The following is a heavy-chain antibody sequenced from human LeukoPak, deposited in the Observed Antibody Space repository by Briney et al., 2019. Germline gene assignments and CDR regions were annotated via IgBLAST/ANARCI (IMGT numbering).Heavy chain of an antibody. CDR3: AREGPIAAAATGCYYYGMDV. V-gene: IGHV4-39*07. J-gene: IGHJ6*02. CDR1: GGSISSSSYY. D-gene: IGHD6-13*01. Sequence: SETLSLTCTVSGGSISSSSYYWGWICQPPGKGLEWIGSIYYSGSTYYNPSLKSRVTISVDTSKNQFSLKLSSVTAADTAVYYCAREGPIAAAATGCYYYGMDVWGQGTLVTVSS. CDR2: IYYSGST.